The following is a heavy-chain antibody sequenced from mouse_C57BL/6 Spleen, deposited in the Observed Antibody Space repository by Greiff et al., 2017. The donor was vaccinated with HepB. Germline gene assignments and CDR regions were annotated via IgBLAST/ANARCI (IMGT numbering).Heavy chain of an antibody. Sequence: EVKLVESGGGLVKPGGSLKLSCAASGFTFSSYAMSWVRQTPEKRLEWVATISDGGSYTYYPDNVKGRFTISRDNAKNNLYLQMSHLKSEDTAMYYCARVLLLRYFDYWGQGTTLTVSS. D-gene: IGHD1-1*01. V-gene: IGHV5-4*03. CDR3: ARVLLLRYFDY. J-gene: IGHJ2*01. CDR2: ISDGGSYT. CDR1: GFTFSSYA.